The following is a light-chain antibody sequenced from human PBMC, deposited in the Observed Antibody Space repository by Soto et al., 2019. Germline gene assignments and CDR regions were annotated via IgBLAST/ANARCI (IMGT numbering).Light chain of an antibody. Sequence: QSVLTQPASVSWSPGQSISISCTGTSNDVGGYNYVSWFQQHPGKAPKLLIFEVSNRPSGVSNRFSGSKYGNTASLTISGLQAEDEADYYCSSFTSTSTFVFGTGTKVTVL. V-gene: IGLV2-14*01. CDR1: SNDVGGYNY. CDR2: EVS. J-gene: IGLJ1*01. CDR3: SSFTSTSTFV.